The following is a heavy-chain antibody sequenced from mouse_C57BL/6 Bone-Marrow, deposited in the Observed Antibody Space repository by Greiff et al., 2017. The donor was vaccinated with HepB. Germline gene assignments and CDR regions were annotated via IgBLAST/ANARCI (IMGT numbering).Heavy chain of an antibody. CDR2: GQGLEWNG. V-gene: IGHV1-87*01. CDR1: YSS. D-gene: IGHD1-1*01. Sequence: VQLQQSGPELARPWASVKISCQAFYSSFRRLHFAIRDTNYWMQWVKLRPGQGLEWNGAIYPGYGDTSYNQKFKGKATLTADKSSSTAYMQLSGLTSEDSAVYYCAWSYWGDYWGQGTTLTVSS. J-gene: IGHJ2*01. CDR3: SEDSAVYYCAWSYWGDY.